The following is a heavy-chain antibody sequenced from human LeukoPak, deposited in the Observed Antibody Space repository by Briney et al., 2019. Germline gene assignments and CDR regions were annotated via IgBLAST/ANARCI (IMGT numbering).Heavy chain of an antibody. CDR2: IRYDGSNE. CDR1: GFTFSNAW. J-gene: IGHJ5*02. D-gene: IGHD5-18*01. CDR3: AREGYSYGYGWFDP. Sequence: PGGSLRLSCAASGFTFSNAWMTWVRQAPGKGLEWVSFIRYDGSNEYYADSVRGRFTISRDNAKNSLYLQMNSLRAEDTAVYYCAREGYSYGYGWFDPWGQGTLVTVSS. V-gene: IGHV3-30*02.